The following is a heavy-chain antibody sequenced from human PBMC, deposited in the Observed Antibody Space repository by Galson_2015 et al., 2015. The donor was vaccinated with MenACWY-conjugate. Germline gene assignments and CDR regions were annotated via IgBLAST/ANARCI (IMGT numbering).Heavy chain of an antibody. V-gene: IGHV1-46*01. J-gene: IGHJ4*02. D-gene: IGHD6-13*01. CDR1: GYTFTKNY. CDR2: INPNYGST. Sequence: SVKVSCKASGYTFTKNYIHWVRQAPGQGLEWMGMINPNYGSTSYAQKFQDRVTFSRDTSTTTAYMELTSLTSDDTAVYYCAKGEASSWYDYWGQGTLVTVSS. CDR3: AKGEASSWYDY.